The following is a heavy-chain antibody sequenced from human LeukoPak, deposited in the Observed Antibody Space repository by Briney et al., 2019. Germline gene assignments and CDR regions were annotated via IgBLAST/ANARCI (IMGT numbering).Heavy chain of an antibody. J-gene: IGHJ4*02. CDR2: ISWNSGSI. D-gene: IGHD3-22*01. CDR3: AKAPTEYYDSSGSYYFDY. V-gene: IGHV3-9*03. Sequence: PGGSLRLSCAASGFTFSSYSMNWVRQAPGKGLEWVSGISWNSGSIGYADSVKGRFTISRDNAKNSLYLQMNSLRAEDMALYYCAKAPTEYYDSSGSYYFDYWGQGTLVTVSS. CDR1: GFTFSSYS.